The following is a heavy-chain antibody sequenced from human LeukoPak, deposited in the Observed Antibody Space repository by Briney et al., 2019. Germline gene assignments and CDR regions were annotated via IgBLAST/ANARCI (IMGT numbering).Heavy chain of an antibody. CDR1: GFTFDDYA. CDR2: INWMGNNV. D-gene: IGHD1-26*01. V-gene: IGHV3-9*01. J-gene: IGHJ4*02. CDR3: ARGSGSLDY. Sequence: GRSLRLSCAASGFTFDDYAMHWVRHAPGKGLEWVSGINWMGNNVGYADSVQGRFTISRDNSKNTLYLQMNSLRAEDTAVYYCARGSGSLDYWGQGTLVTVSS.